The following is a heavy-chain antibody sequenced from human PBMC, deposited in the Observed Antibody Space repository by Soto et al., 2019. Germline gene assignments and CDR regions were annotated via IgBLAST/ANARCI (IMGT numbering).Heavy chain of an antibody. CDR2: IGTAGDT. CDR3: ARGQEVGAHFFDS. Sequence: PGGSLRLSCEDSGFTFSGFDMHWVRQPTGKGLEWVSTIGTAGDTYYAVSVKGRFTISRDNAKNSWSLQMNSLRAGDTAVYFCARGQEVGAHFFDSWGQGTQVTVSS. D-gene: IGHD2-15*01. J-gene: IGHJ4*02. CDR1: GFTFSGFD. V-gene: IGHV3-13*01.